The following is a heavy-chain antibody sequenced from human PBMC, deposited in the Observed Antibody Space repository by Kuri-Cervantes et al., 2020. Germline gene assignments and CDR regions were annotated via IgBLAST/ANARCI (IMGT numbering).Heavy chain of an antibody. CDR3: ARGLNIAAAANY. D-gene: IGHD6-13*01. CDR2: MNPNSGNT. V-gene: IGHV1-8*01. J-gene: IGHJ4*02. Sequence: ASVKVSCKASGYTFTRYDINWVRQATGQGLEWMGWMNPNSGNTGYAQKFQGRVTMTRSTSISTAYMELSSLRSEDTAVYYCARGLNIAAAANYWGQGTLVTVSS. CDR1: GYTFTRYD.